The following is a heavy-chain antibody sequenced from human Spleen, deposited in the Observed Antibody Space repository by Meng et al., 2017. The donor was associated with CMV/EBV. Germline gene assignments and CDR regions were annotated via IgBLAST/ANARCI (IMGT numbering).Heavy chain of an antibody. D-gene: IGHD6-19*01. V-gene: IGHV1-69*10. CDR3: TSDVRIKVAGTDY. Sequence: CSCYAIDWARQGPGQGLEWVRGFRPILDMKKYAQKYQGKVTSTADKHTSTVYMELSRLLSEDTAVYYYTSDVRIKVAGTDYWGQGTLVTVSS. CDR2: FRPILDMK. CDR1: CSCYA. J-gene: IGHJ4*02.